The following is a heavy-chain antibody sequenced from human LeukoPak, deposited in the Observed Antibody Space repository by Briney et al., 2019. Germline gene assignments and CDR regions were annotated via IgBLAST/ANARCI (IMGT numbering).Heavy chain of an antibody. Sequence: PGGSLRLSCAASGFTVSSNYMSWVRQAPGKGLEWASVIYSGGSTYYADSVKGRFTISRDNSKNTPYLQMNSLRAEDTAVYYCARVGYGDHLYFDYWGQGTLVTVSS. J-gene: IGHJ4*02. CDR3: ARVGYGDHLYFDY. CDR1: GFTVSSNY. V-gene: IGHV3-66*01. D-gene: IGHD4-17*01. CDR2: IYSGGST.